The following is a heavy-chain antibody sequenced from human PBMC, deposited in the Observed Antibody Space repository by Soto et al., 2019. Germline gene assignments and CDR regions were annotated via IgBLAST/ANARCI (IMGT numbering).Heavy chain of an antibody. V-gene: IGHV4-59*01. CDR3: ARGSSSPGVDP. CDR2: IYYSGST. J-gene: IGHJ5*02. D-gene: IGHD6-6*01. CDR1: GGSISSYY. Sequence: SETLSLTCTVSGGSISSYYWSWIRQPPGKGLEWIGYIYYSGSTNYNPSLKSRVTISVDTSKNQFSLKLSSVTAADTAVYYCARGSSSPGVDPWGQGTLVTVSS.